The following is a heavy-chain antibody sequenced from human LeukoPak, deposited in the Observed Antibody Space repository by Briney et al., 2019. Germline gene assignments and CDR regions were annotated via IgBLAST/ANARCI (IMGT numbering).Heavy chain of an antibody. V-gene: IGHV4-59*01. Sequence: SETLSLTCTVSGGSISSYYWSWIRQPPGKGLEWIAYISDIGSINYNPSLKSRVTISLDTSKNQFSLKLSSVTAADTAVYYCARAVSGVRSGCYFDYWGQGTLVTVSS. CDR3: ARAVSGVRSGCYFDY. CDR1: GGSISSYY. J-gene: IGHJ4*02. CDR2: ISDIGSI. D-gene: IGHD6-19*01.